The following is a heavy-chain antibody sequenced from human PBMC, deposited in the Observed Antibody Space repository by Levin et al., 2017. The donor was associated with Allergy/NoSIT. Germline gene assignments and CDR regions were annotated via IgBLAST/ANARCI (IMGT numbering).Heavy chain of an antibody. V-gene: IGHV3-48*01. CDR1: GFTFSSYS. Sequence: GGSLRLSCAASGFTFSSYSMNWVRQAPGKGLEWVSYISSSSSTIYYADSVKGRFTISRDNAKNSLYLQMNSLRAEDTAVYYCARDLGYSSSWYGGVGAFDSWGQGTMVTVSS. CDR3: ARDLGYSSSWYGGVGAFDS. D-gene: IGHD6-13*01. CDR2: ISSSSSTI. J-gene: IGHJ3*02.